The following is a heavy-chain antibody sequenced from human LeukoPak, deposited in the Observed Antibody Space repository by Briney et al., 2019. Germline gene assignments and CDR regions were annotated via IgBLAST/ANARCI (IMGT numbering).Heavy chain of an antibody. CDR2: IYYSGTA. Sequence: SETLSLTCTVSGGSISSSSYYWGWIRQPPWKGLEWIGSIYYSGTAYYNRSLKSRVTISVDTSKNQFSLKLSSVTAADTAVYYCARGNYYYYYMDVWGKGTTVTVSS. V-gene: IGHV4-39*07. CDR1: GGSISSSSYY. J-gene: IGHJ6*03. CDR3: ARGNYYYYYMDV.